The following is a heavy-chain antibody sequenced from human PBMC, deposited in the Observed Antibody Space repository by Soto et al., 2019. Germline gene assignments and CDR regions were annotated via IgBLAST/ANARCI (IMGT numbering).Heavy chain of an antibody. Sequence: GGGPRLSCGDSRFPIRDYSMSGVCGARVNGGERVSYISSSGSVTYYADSVKGRFTISRDNARKSVYLQMNSLTADDTAVYNCARPCAYCNGGGPGNWFDPWGQGTLVTVSS. J-gene: IGHJ5*02. CDR2: ISSSGSVT. V-gene: IGHV3-11*01. D-gene: IGHD2-8*02. CDR3: ARPCAYCNGGGPGNWFDP. CDR1: RFPIRDYS.